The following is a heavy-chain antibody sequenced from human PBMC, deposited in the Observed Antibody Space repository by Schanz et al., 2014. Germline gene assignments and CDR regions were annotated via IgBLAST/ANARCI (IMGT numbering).Heavy chain of an antibody. Sequence: EVQLLESGGGLVQPGGSLRLSCLASGFAFSSYGMNWLRQAPGKGLEWVSVIGVDGTTTYYADSVKGRFTISRDSSKNTLFLQMNSLRTEDTAVYYCARLDPYCRSCTCSRAFDFWGQGTLVTVSS. V-gene: IGHV3-23*01. J-gene: IGHJ4*02. CDR2: IGVDGTTT. D-gene: IGHD2-2*01. CDR1: GFAFSSYG. CDR3: ARLDPYCRSCTCSRAFDF.